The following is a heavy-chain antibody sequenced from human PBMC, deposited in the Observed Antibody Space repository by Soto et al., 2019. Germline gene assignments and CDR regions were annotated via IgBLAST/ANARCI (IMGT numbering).Heavy chain of an antibody. CDR2: IYSGANT. Sequence: EVQLVESGGGLIHPGGSLRLSCAASGFSVSNNYMSWVRQAPGLGLEWVSLIYSGANTYYAGSVKGRCTISRDHSKNTRSLQMSSLSGEDRGVCYCTRETYARLWGQGTLVTVSS. D-gene: IGHD2-2*01. CDR1: GFSVSNNY. V-gene: IGHV3-53*01. J-gene: IGHJ4*02. CDR3: TRETYARL.